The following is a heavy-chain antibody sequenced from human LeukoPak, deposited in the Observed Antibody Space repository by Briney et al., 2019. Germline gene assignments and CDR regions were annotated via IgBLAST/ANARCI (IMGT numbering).Heavy chain of an antibody. CDR1: GFTFSSYA. J-gene: IGHJ4*02. V-gene: IGHV3-23*01. CDR3: ARDHYASGSYLPYYFDY. D-gene: IGHD3-10*01. Sequence: GGSLRLSCAASGFTFSSYAMTWVRQAPGKGLEWVSGISTSGGSTYYADSVKGRFIISRDNSKNTLHLQMHSLRADDTAIYYCARDHYASGSYLPYYFDYWGQGTLVTVSS. CDR2: ISTSGGST.